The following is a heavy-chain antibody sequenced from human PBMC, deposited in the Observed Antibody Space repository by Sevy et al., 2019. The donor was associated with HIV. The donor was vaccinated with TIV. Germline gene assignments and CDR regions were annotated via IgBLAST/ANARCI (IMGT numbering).Heavy chain of an antibody. V-gene: IGHV3-15*01. J-gene: IGHJ6*02. CDR3: ATDQIIVLMVTDGMDV. CDR2: IKSKVDVGTT. CDR1: GLTFTNAW. Sequence: GGSLRLSCAVSGLTFTNAWMSWVRHAPGKGLEWVGRIKSKVDVGTTDYGSPVKGRFTISTDDSKNTLYLKMNSLKTEETAVYYCATDQIIVLMVTDGMDVWGQGTTVTVSS. D-gene: IGHD2-8*01.